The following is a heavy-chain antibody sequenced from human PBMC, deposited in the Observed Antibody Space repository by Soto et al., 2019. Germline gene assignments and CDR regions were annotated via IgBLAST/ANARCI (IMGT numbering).Heavy chain of an antibody. V-gene: IGHV3-30*18. Sequence: GGSLRLSCAASGFTFSSYGMHWVRQAPGKGLEWVAVISYDGSNKYYADSVKGRFTISRDNSKNTLYLQMNSLRAEDTAVYYCAKDFLPPGQWLVYYYYYYGMDVWGQGTTVPVAS. CDR3: AKDFLPPGQWLVYYYYYYGMDV. CDR2: ISYDGSNK. D-gene: IGHD6-19*01. CDR1: GFTFSSYG. J-gene: IGHJ6*02.